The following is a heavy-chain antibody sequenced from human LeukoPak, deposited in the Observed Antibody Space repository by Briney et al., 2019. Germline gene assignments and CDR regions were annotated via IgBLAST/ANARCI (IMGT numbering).Heavy chain of an antibody. CDR2: IKQDGSEK. D-gene: IGHD5-24*01. V-gene: IGHV3-7*01. J-gene: IGHJ4*02. CDR1: GFTFSSYW. CDR3: ARERDDYGFDS. Sequence: GGSLRLSCAASGFTFSSYWMSWVRQAPGKGLEWVANIKQDGSEKFYVDSVKGRFTISTDNAKNSLYLQMNSLRAEDAAVYYCARERDDYGFDSWGQGTLVTASS.